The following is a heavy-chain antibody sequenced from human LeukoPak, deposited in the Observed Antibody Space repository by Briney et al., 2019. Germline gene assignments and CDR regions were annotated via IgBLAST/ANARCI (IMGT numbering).Heavy chain of an antibody. CDR2: ITPNTGDT. CDR1: GYTFTGYY. J-gene: IGHJ4*02. V-gene: IGHV1-2*06. Sequence: ASVKVSCKASGYTFTGYYVHLVRQAPGQGLEWMGRITPNTGDTIYAQRFQGRATMTRDTSISAAYMELSSLRSDDTAIYYCARDLVGGIWSAGFWGQGTLVTVSS. CDR3: ARDLVGGIWSAGF. D-gene: IGHD3-3*01.